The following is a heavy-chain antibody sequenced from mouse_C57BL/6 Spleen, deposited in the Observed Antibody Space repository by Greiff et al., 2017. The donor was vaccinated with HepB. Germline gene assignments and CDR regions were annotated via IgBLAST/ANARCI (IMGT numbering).Heavy chain of an antibody. V-gene: IGHV1-82*01. CDR2: IYPGDGDT. Sequence: QVQLKESGPELVKPGASVKISCKASGYAFSSSWMNWVKQRPGKGLEWIGRIYPGDGDTNYNGKFKGKATLTADKSSSTAYMQLSSLTSEDSAVYFCARYDGYAWYFDVWGTGTTVTVSS. CDR1: GYAFSSSW. CDR3: ARYDGYAWYFDV. D-gene: IGHD2-3*01. J-gene: IGHJ1*03.